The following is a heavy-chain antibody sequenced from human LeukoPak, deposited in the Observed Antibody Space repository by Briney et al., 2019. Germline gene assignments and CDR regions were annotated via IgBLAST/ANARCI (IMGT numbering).Heavy chain of an antibody. Sequence: YXMHWVRQAXGXGXVWVSRINSDESTTTYADSAKGRFTISRDNAKNTLYLQMNSLRAEDTAVYYCARDPGTAMDRALDYWGQGTLVTVSS. CDR1: YX. CDR3: ARDPGTAMDRALDY. V-gene: IGHV3-74*01. J-gene: IGHJ4*02. CDR2: INSDESTT. D-gene: IGHD5-18*01.